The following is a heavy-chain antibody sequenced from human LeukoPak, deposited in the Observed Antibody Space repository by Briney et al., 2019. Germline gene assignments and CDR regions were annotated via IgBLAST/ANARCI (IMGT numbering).Heavy chain of an antibody. V-gene: IGHV3-11*01. J-gene: IGHJ4*02. CDR1: GFTFSDYY. D-gene: IGHD3-10*01. Sequence: GGSLRLSCAASGFTFSDYYMNWIRQAPGKGLEWVSYISSGGGTIYYADSVKGRFTISRDNAKNSLYLQMNSLRAEDTAVYYCARGIYASGSYAVSYFDYWGQGILVTVSS. CDR2: ISSGGGTI. CDR3: ARGIYASGSYAVSYFDY.